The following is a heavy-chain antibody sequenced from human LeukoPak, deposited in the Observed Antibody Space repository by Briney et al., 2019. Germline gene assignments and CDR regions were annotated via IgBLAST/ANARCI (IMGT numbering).Heavy chain of an antibody. D-gene: IGHD2-21*02. J-gene: IGHJ4*02. CDR1: GFTFSNFW. CDR2: IYGDGSTT. CDR3: GRGLGAYGGGDCPDY. V-gene: IGHV3-74*01. Sequence: PGGSLRLSCAASGFTFSNFWIHWVRQAPGKGLVWVSRIYGDGSTTNYADSVKGRFTISRDNAKNSLYLQMNSLRAEDTAVYYCGRGLGAYGGGDCPDYWGQGILVSVSS.